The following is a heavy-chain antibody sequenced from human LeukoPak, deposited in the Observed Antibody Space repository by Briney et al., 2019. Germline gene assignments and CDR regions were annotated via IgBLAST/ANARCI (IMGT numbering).Heavy chain of an antibody. CDR3: ARDGTRGTLSSYFWSGYHPPMEGAFDV. D-gene: IGHD3-3*01. Sequence: PSETLSLTCTVSGGSISSSSYYWGWIRQPPGKGLEWIGSIYYSGSTYYNPSLKSRVTISVDTSKNQFSLKLSSVTAADTAVYYCARDGTRGTLSSYFWSGYHPPMEGAFDVWGQGTMVTVSS. CDR1: GGSISSSSYY. CDR2: IYYSGST. V-gene: IGHV4-39*07. J-gene: IGHJ3*01.